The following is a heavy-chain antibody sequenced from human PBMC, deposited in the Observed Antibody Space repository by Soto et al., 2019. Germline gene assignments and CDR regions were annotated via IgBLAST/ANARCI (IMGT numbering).Heavy chain of an antibody. CDR1: GFTFSSFA. J-gene: IGHJ4*02. V-gene: IGHV3-23*01. D-gene: IGHD3-10*01. Sequence: GGSLRLSCAASGFTFSSFAMSWVRQAPGRGLEWVSSISGSGESTYYADSVKGRLSISRDNSKNTLYLQMNSLRAEDTAVYYCAKRREGGYYIFDYWGQGTPVTVSS. CDR3: AKRREGGYYIFDY. CDR2: ISGSGEST.